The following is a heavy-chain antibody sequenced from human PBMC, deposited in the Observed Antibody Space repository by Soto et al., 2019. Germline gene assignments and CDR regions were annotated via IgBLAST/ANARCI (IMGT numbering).Heavy chain of an antibody. CDR2: IYPGDSDT. V-gene: IGHV5-51*01. Sequence: PWESLKISWQGSGYSFTSYWIGWVLQMPGKGLEWLGIIYPGDSDTRHSPSFQGQVTISADKSISTAYLQWSSLKASDTAMYYCARGREVFDSSGYIFDYWGQGTLVTVSS. CDR1: GYSFTSYW. J-gene: IGHJ4*02. CDR3: ARGREVFDSSGYIFDY. D-gene: IGHD3-22*01.